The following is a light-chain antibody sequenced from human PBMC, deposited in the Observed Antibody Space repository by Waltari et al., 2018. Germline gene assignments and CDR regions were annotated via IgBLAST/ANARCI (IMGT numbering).Light chain of an antibody. J-gene: IGKJ2*01. V-gene: IGKV3-20*01. Sequence: EIVLTQSPGTLSLSPGERATLSCRASQSVSSSYLAWYQQKPGQAPRLRIYGASSRATGIPDRFSGSGSGTAFTLTISRLEPEDFAVYYCQQYGSSPGYTFGQGTKLEIK. CDR1: QSVSSSY. CDR3: QQYGSSPGYT. CDR2: GAS.